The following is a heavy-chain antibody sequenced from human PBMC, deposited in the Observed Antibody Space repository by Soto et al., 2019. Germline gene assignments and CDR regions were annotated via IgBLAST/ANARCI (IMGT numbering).Heavy chain of an antibody. D-gene: IGHD2-2*01. CDR2: ISSTGGST. CDR1: GFTFSSYA. J-gene: IGHJ3*01. CDR3: VKDLHCSSITCHDAFGS. Sequence: GGSLRLSCSVSGFTFSSYALHWVRQAPGKGLEYVSVISSTGGSTYYADSVKGRFTISRDNSKNTLYLQMSSLRAEDTAVYYCVKDLHCSSITCHDAFGSWGQGTLVTVSS. V-gene: IGHV3-64D*06.